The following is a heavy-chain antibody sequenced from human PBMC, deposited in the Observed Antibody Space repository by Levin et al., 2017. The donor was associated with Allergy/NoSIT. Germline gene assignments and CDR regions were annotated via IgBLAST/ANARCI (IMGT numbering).Heavy chain of an antibody. CDR3: AKDRMEELDY. CDR1: GFTFSSYG. J-gene: IGHJ4*02. CDR2: ISYDGSNK. V-gene: IGHV3-30*18. D-gene: IGHD1-1*01. Sequence: TGGSLRLSCAASGFTFSSYGMHWVRQAPGKGLEWVAVISYDGSNKYYADSVKGRFTISRDNSKNTLYLQMNSLRAEDTAVYYCAKDRMEELDYWGQGTLVTVSS.